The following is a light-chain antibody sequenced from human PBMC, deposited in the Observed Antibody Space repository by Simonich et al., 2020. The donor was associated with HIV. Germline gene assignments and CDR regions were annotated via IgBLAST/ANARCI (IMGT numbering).Light chain of an antibody. CDR2: WAS. J-gene: IGKJ3*01. CDR3: QQYYSTPVT. CDR1: QSVLYSSNNTNY. Sequence: DIVMTQYPDYLAVSLGERDTINCKSSQSVLYSSNNTNYLAWYQQKPGQPPKLLIYWASTRESGVPDRFSGSGSGTDFTLTISSLQAEDVAVYYCQQYYSTPVTFGPGTKVDIK. V-gene: IGKV4-1*01.